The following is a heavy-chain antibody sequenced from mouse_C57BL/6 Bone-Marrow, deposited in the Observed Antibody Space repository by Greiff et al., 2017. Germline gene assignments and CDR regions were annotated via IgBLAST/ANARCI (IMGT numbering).Heavy chain of an antibody. CDR1: GFNIKDDY. CDR3: TTYGNSYEKAY. J-gene: IGHJ2*01. D-gene: IGHD1-1*01. Sequence: VQLQQSGAELVRSGASVKLSCTASGFNIKDDYMHWVKQRPEQGLEWIGWIDPENGDTEYASKFQGKATITADTSSNTAYLQLSSLTSEDTAVYYCTTYGNSYEKAYWGQGTTLTVSS. V-gene: IGHV14-4*01. CDR2: IDPENGDT.